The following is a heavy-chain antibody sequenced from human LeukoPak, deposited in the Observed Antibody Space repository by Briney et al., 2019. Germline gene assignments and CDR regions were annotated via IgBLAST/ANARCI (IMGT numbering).Heavy chain of an antibody. CDR2: ISSSSSTI. CDR3: ARSNYDYVWGSYRYFDY. Sequence: GGSLRLSCADSGFTFSSYSMNWVRQAPGKGLEWVSYISSSSSTIYYADSVKGRFTISRDNAKNSLYLQMNSLRAEDTAVYYCARSNYDYVWGSYRYFDYWGQGTLVTVSS. CDR1: GFTFSSYS. J-gene: IGHJ4*02. V-gene: IGHV3-48*04. D-gene: IGHD3-16*02.